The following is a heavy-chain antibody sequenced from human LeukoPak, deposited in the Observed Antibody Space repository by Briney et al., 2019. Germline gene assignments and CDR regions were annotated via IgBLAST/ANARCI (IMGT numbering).Heavy chain of an antibody. Sequence: GGSLRLSCTASTFTLNNYWMSWVRQAPGKGLEWVANIKQDGSEKYYVDSVKGRFTISRDNAKNSLYLQMISLRAEDTAVYYCASRAGYTGSWSAFDYWGQGTLVTVSS. CDR1: TFTLNNYW. J-gene: IGHJ4*02. D-gene: IGHD6-13*01. CDR3: ASRAGYTGSWSAFDY. V-gene: IGHV3-7*05. CDR2: IKQDGSEK.